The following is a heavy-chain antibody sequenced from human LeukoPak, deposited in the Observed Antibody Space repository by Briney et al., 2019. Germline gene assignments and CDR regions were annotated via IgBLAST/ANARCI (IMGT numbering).Heavy chain of an antibody. J-gene: IGHJ4*02. D-gene: IGHD6-6*01. CDR1: GGSISSGAYY. Sequence: SETLSLTCTVSGGSISSGAYYWNWIRQHPGKGLEWIGYIYYSGSSYYNPSLKSRVTISVDTSKNQFSLKLSSVTAADTAVYYCARGRQLVGDYFDYWGQGTLVTVSS. V-gene: IGHV4-31*03. CDR2: IYYSGSS. CDR3: ARGRQLVGDYFDY.